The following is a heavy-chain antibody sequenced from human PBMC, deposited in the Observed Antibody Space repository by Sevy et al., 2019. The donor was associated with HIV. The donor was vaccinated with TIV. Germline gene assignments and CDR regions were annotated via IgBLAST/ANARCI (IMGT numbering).Heavy chain of an antibody. V-gene: IGHV3-30*03. D-gene: IGHD3-16*01. CDR3: ARRRTSKGFDY. CDR2: VSFDGKGK. CDR1: GFTFSSYW. J-gene: IGHJ4*02. Sequence: GGSLRLSCAASGFTFSSYWMSWVRQAPGKGLEWVAGVSFDGKGKDYSDSVRGRFTLSRDNSKNTLYLQMNNLRVGDTAVYYCARRRTSKGFDYWGQGTLVTVSS.